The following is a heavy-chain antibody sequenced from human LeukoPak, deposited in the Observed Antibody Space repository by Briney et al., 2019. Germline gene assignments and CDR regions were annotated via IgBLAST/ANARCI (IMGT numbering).Heavy chain of an antibody. V-gene: IGHV4-59*12. CDR1: GGSIINYY. CDR3: ARDRRSYYYYMDV. CDR2: IYYSGST. J-gene: IGHJ6*03. Sequence: SETLSLTCTVSGGSIINYYWSWIRQPPGKGLEWIGSIYYSGSTYYNPSLKSRVTISVDTSKNQFSLKLSSVTAADTAVYYCARDRRSYYYYMDVWGKGTTVTVSS.